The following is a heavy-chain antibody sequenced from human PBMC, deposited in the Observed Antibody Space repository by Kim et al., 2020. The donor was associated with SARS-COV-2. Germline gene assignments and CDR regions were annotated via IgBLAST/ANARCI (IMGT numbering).Heavy chain of an antibody. CDR2: ITDDGSKK. J-gene: IGHJ4*02. Sequence: GGSLRLFCAASGFTFRSFAMHWVRQAPGKGLEWVAVITDDGSKKYYADSVEGRLTISRDNSKNTLYLQMNSLRPDDTAIYYCARDHENPISSWPRYFDYWGQGILVTVSS. V-gene: IGHV3-30*01. CDR3: ARDHENPISSWPRYFDY. D-gene: IGHD6-13*01. CDR1: GFTFRSFA.